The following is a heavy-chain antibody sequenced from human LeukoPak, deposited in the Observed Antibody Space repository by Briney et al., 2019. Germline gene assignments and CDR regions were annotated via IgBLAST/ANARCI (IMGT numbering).Heavy chain of an antibody. Sequence: PGGSLRLSCAASGFKFDVYGMSWVRQAPGKGLEWVCDINWNGAWTGYADSVKGRFTISRDNAKNSLYLQMNSLRAEDTALYYCAGYYYDSSRGFDLWGQGTLVTVSA. CDR2: INWNGAWT. CDR1: GFKFDVYG. J-gene: IGHJ5*02. CDR3: AGYYYDSSRGFDL. V-gene: IGHV3-20*04. D-gene: IGHD3-22*01.